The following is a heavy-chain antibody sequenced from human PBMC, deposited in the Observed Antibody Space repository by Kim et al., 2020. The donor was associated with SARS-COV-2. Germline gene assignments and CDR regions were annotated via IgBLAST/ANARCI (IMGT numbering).Heavy chain of an antibody. D-gene: IGHD3-16*01. Sequence: GGSLRLSCKASGFTFNNYVMTWVRQPPGKGLEWVSVIGGGGAPAYYAESVRGRCTISRDNSVNTLYLQMNSLRAEDSAVYYCVKCSSLGCRYSMDVWGQGTTVTVSS. CDR1: GFTFNNYV. V-gene: IGHV3-23*01. CDR2: IGGGGAPA. CDR3: VKCSSLGCRYSMDV. J-gene: IGHJ6*02.